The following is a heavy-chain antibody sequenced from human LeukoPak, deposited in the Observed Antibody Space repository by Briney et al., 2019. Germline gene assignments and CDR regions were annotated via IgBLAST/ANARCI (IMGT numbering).Heavy chain of an antibody. J-gene: IGHJ4*02. CDR1: GASTNTHF. V-gene: IGHV4-4*07. D-gene: IGHD3-10*01. CDR3: AREGGDSGSFLPFDY. CDR2: IYFSGSS. Sequence: SETLSLTCTVSGASTNTHFWSWIRQPAGKGLEWIGRIYFSGSSNYNPSLKRRVTMSVDTSNNQLSLKLTSVSAADTAVYYCAREGGDSGSFLPFDYWGQGTLVTVSS.